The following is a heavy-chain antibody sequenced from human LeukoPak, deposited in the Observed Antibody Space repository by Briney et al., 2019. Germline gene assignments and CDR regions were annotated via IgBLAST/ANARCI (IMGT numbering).Heavy chain of an antibody. V-gene: IGHV1-18*01. CDR2: IGAYNDNT. D-gene: IGHD4-17*01. CDR1: GYTFSDYG. Sequence: ASVKVSCKASGYTFSDYGITWVRQAPGQGVEWMGWIGAYNDNTNYAQKFQGRVTLTTDTSTSTAYMELRSLTSDDTALYYCARAGAAVTMFFDFWGQGTLVTVSS. J-gene: IGHJ4*02. CDR3: ARAGAAVTMFFDF.